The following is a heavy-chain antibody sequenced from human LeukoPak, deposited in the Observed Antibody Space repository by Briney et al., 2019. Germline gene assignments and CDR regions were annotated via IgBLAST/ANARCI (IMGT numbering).Heavy chain of an antibody. CDR1: GFTFDDYA. Sequence: GGSLRLSCAASGFTFDDYAMNWVRQAPGKGLEWVSSISSISSYIYYADSVKGRFTISRDNAKNSLYLQMNSLRAEDTAVYYCAPYCSSTSCYVPPWGRGTLVTVSS. CDR3: APYCSSTSCYVPP. D-gene: IGHD2-2*01. CDR2: ISSISSYI. V-gene: IGHV3-21*01. J-gene: IGHJ5*02.